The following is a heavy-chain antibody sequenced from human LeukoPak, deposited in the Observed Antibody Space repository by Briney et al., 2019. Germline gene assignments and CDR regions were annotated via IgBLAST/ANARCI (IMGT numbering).Heavy chain of an antibody. CDR2: ISGSGGST. CDR1: GFTFSSYA. V-gene: IGHV3-23*01. J-gene: IGHJ4*02. Sequence: GGSLRLSCAASGFTFSSYAVSWVRQAPGKGLEWVSAISGSGGSTYYADSVKGRFTISRDNSKNTLYLQMNSLRAEDTAVYYCARKSFIVGADYWGQGTLVTVSS. CDR3: ARKSFIVGADY. D-gene: IGHD1-26*01.